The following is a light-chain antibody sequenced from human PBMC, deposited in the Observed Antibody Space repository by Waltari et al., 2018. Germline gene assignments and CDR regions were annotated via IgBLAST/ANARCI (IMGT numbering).Light chain of an antibody. CDR1: FSNIGNNA. J-gene: IGLJ2*01. Sequence: QSVLTQPPSASGTPGQKVTISCSGTFSNIGNNAVNWYQQVPGMAPKLLIYNNNIQVPGVPSRFAGAKFGTSASLAISGLQSGDEAVYYCAAWDDSLDAYVVFGGGTKVTVL. V-gene: IGLV1-44*01. CDR2: NNN. CDR3: AAWDDSLDAYVV.